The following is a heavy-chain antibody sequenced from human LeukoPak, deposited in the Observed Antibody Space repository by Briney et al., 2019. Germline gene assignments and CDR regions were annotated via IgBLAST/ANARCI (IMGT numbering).Heavy chain of an antibody. Sequence: SQTLSLTCAISGDRVSSNSAAWNWIRQSPSRGLEWLGRTYYRSKWYNDYAVSVKSRITINPDTSKNQFSLQLNSVTPEDTAVYYCAVLVGIAAAGLGFDYWGQGTLVTVSS. D-gene: IGHD6-13*01. J-gene: IGHJ4*02. CDR2: TYYRSKWYN. CDR1: GDRVSSNSAA. V-gene: IGHV6-1*01. CDR3: AVLVGIAAAGLGFDY.